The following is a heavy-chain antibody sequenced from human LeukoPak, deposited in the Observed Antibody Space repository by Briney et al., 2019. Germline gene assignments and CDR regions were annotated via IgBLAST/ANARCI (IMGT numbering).Heavy chain of an antibody. D-gene: IGHD6-6*01. Sequence: ASVKVSCKASGYTFTGYYMHWVRQAPGQGLEWMGWINPNSGGTNYAQKFQGRVSMTRDTSISTAYMELSRLRSDDTAVYYCARSIAVPAEGDYWGQGTLVTVSS. J-gene: IGHJ4*02. CDR2: INPNSGGT. CDR1: GYTFTGYY. CDR3: ARSIAVPAEGDY. V-gene: IGHV1-2*02.